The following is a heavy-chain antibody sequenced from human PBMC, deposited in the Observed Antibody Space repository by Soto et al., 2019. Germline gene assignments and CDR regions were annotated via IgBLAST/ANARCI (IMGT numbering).Heavy chain of an antibody. J-gene: IGHJ4*02. Sequence: GGSLRLSCAASGFSFKDYYMTWMRQTPEKGLEWISTITSSGGNAYYAASVKGRVTISRDNSKNTLYLQMNSLRAEDTAVYYCVKDGYNFPGYWGQGTLVTVSS. D-gene: IGHD5-12*01. V-gene: IGHV3-11*01. CDR1: GFSFKDYY. CDR3: VKDGYNFPGY. CDR2: ITSSGGNA.